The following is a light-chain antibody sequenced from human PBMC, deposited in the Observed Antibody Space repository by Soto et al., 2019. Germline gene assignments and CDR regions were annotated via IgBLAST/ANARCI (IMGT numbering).Light chain of an antibody. CDR3: QHYGSSYT. Sequence: EIVLTQSPGTLSLSPGERATLSCRASQSVSSSYLAWYQQKPGQAPGLLIYGASSRATGIPDRFSGSGSGTDFTLTISRLEPEDFAVYYCQHYGSSYTFGQGTKLEIK. CDR2: GAS. J-gene: IGKJ2*01. CDR1: QSVSSSY. V-gene: IGKV3-20*01.